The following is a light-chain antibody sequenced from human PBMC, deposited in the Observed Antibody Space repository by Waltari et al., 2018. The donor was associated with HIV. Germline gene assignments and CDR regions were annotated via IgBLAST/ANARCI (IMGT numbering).Light chain of an antibody. CDR3: CAYAGSTTYVI. J-gene: IGLJ2*01. CDR1: SSDAGGYNR. CDR2: EVS. V-gene: IGLV2-23*02. Sequence: QSALTQPASVSGSPGQSITISCTGTSSDAGGYNRGSWYQQHPGKAPKLMIYEVSKRPSGVSNRFSGSKSGNTASLTISGLQAEDEADYYCCAYAGSTTYVIFGGGTKLTVL.